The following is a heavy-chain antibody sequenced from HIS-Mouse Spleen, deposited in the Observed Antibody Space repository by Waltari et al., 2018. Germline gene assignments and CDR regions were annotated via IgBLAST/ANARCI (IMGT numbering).Heavy chain of an antibody. D-gene: IGHD2-15*01. CDR3: ARRGSRGCTDY. Sequence: EVQLVESGGGLVQPGGSLRLACAASGFTFSSYWMSWVRQAPGKGLGWVANIKQDGREKYYVDSVKGRFTISRDNAKNSLYLQMNSLRAEDTAVYYCARRGSRGCTDYWGQGTLVTVSS. CDR2: IKQDGREK. CDR1: GFTFSSYW. V-gene: IGHV3-7*01. J-gene: IGHJ4*02.